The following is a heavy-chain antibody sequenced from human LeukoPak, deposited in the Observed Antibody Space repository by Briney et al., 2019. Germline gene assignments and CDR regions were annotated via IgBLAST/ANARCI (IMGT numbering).Heavy chain of an antibody. CDR1: GFTFSSYG. CDR2: ISYDGSNK. J-gene: IGHJ4*02. D-gene: IGHD6-6*01. V-gene: IGHV3-30*19. CDR3: ARAARTLAAPRN. Sequence: GGSLRLSCAASGFTFSSYGMHWVRQAPGKGLEWVAVISYDGSNKYYADSVKGRFTISRDNSKNTLYLQMNSLRAEDTAVYYCARAARTLAAPRNWGQGTLVTVSS.